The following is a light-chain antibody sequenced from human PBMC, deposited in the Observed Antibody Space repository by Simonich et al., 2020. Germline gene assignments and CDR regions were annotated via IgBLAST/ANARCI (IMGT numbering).Light chain of an antibody. V-gene: IGLV7-43*01. Sequence: QTVVTQEPSLTVSPGGTVTLTCASSTGAVTGGYYPNWFQQKPGHAPRALMYSTSNKHSWTPARLSGSLLGGKAALTLSGVQPEDEAEYYCLLYYGGAWVFGGGTKLTVL. CDR2: STS. CDR1: TGAVTGGYY. J-gene: IGLJ3*02. CDR3: LLYYGGAWV.